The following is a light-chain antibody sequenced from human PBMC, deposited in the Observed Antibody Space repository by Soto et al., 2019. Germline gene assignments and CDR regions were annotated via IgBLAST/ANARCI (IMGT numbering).Light chain of an antibody. J-gene: IGKJ4*01. CDR1: QNIRSH. CDR2: GAS. Sequence: EIVLTKSPATLSLSPGERATLSCKASQNIRSHLAWYLQKPGQPPRLLIFGASNRATGIPARVSGSGSGTDFALTISSLEPEDSGLYCCQQRSDWAHTFGGRARVEVK. V-gene: IGKV3-11*01. CDR3: QQRSDWAHT.